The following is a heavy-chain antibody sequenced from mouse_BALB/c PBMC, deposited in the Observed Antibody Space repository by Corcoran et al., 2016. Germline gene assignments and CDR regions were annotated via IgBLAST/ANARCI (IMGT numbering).Heavy chain of an antibody. Sequence: QVQLQQSGPELVKPGASVKISCKASGYSFKSYYIHWVKQRPGQGLAWIGWMFPGSGNTKYNEKFKGKATLTADTSSSTAYMQLSSLTSEDSAVYVCASSWGYYAMDYWGQGTSVTVSS. CDR2: MFPGSGNT. CDR1: GYSFKSYY. CDR3: ASSWGYYAMDY. D-gene: IGHD1-1*01. J-gene: IGHJ4*01. V-gene: IGHV1-66*01.